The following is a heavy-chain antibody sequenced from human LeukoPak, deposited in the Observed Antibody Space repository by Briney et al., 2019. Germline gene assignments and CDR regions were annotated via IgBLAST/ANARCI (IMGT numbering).Heavy chain of an antibody. J-gene: IGHJ4*02. CDR3: AKNGVVVGVSDY. CDR1: GFTFSDYG. D-gene: IGHD2-15*01. CDR2: IGSSSSTI. Sequence: PGGSLRLSCAISGFTFSDYGMSWVRQAPGKGLEWISYIGSSSSTIYYADSVKGRFTISRDNAKNSLSLQMNSLRGEDTAVYYCAKNGVVVGVSDYWGQGTLVTVSS. V-gene: IGHV3-48*01.